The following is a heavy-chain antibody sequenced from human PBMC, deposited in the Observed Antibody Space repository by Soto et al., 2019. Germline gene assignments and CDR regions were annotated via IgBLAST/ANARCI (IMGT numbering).Heavy chain of an antibody. CDR1: GGSISSNY. CDR2: VYNSGST. V-gene: IGHV4-59*01. CDR3: ARYRREAVAGYTLDN. D-gene: IGHD6-13*01. J-gene: IGHJ4*02. Sequence: PSETLSLTCTVSGGSISSNYWTWIRQPPGKGLEWIGYVYNSGSTNYNPSLKSRVTISEDTSKSQFSLKVNSMTAADTAVYYCARYRREAVAGYTLDNGGQGIWVTVS.